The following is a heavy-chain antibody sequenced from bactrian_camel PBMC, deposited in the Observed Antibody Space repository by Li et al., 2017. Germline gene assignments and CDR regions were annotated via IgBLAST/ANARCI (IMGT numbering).Heavy chain of an antibody. Sequence: HVQLVESGGGSVQAGGSLRLSCAASGYMSDHQYCMAWFRQAPGKEREGVASIDSDGTISYSDSAEGRFTISRDNAKNTLYLESDSLKPEDTATYFCASESVHPCGSVTAYQWFYKGQGTQVTVS. J-gene: IGHJ4*01. CDR1: GYMSDHQYC. V-gene: IGHV3S53*01. D-gene: IGHD3*01. CDR2: IDSDGTI.